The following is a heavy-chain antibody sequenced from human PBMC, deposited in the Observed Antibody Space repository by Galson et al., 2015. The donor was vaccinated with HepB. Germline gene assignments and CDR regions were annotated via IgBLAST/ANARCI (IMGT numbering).Heavy chain of an antibody. J-gene: IGHJ5*02. D-gene: IGHD2-15*01. CDR3: ARGALVVVVDATQNNWFDP. Sequence: SVKVSCKASGYTFSSYSITWVRQAPGQGLEWGGWIDAYSRNTNYARQLQGRVSMTTDTSTSTAYMELRRLRSDDTAVYYCARGALVVVVDATQNNWFDPWGQGTLVTVSS. CDR1: GYTFSSYS. V-gene: IGHV1-18*01. CDR2: IDAYSRNT.